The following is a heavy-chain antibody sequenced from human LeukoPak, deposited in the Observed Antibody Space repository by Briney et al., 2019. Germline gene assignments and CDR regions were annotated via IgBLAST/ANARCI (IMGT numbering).Heavy chain of an antibody. V-gene: IGHV4-59*01. D-gene: IGHD5-12*01. Sequence: PSETLSLTCTVSGVSISSYYWSWLRQPPGQGLEGIGYIYYSGSTNYNPSLKSRVTISVYTSKAQFSLKLSSVTAADTAVYYCARDLGGYDPFDYWGRGTLVTVSS. CDR3: ARDLGGYDPFDY. CDR2: IYYSGST. J-gene: IGHJ4*02. CDR1: GVSISSYY.